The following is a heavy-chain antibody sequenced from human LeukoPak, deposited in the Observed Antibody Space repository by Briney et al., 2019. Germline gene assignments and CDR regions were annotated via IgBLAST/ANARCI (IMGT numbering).Heavy chain of an antibody. Sequence: PSETLSLTCTVSGGSISSYYWSWIRQPPGKGLEWIGSIYYSGSTYYNPSLKSRVTISVDTSKNQFSLKLSSVTAADTAVYYCARHTPLRYFALGLDPWGQGTLVTVSS. CDR1: GGSISSYY. CDR2: IYYSGST. J-gene: IGHJ5*02. D-gene: IGHD3-9*01. CDR3: ARHTPLRYFALGLDP. V-gene: IGHV4-59*05.